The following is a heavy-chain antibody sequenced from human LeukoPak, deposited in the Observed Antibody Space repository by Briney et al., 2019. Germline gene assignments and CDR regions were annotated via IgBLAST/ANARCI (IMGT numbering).Heavy chain of an antibody. J-gene: IGHJ5*02. CDR3: ARDPAPDYYGSGTDLNWFDP. CDR1: GYTFTSYG. CDR2: ISAYNGNT. V-gene: IGHV1-18*01. D-gene: IGHD3-10*01. Sequence: ASVKVSCKASGYTFTSYGISWVRQAPGQGLEWMGWISAYNGNTNYAQKLQGRVTMTTDTSTSTAYMELRSLRSDDTAVYYCARDPAPDYYGSGTDLNWFDPWGQGTLVTVSS.